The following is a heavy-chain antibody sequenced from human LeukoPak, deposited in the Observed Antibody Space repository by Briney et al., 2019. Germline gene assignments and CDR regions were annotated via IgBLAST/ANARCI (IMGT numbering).Heavy chain of an antibody. J-gene: IGHJ3*02. CDR2: IIPILGTA. Sequence: ASVKVSCKASGGTFSSYGISWVRQAPGQGLEWMGGIIPILGTANYAQKFQGRVTITADEYTGTAYMELSRLRSEDTAVYYCARVITFGGVIVQDDAFDIWGQGTMVTVSS. CDR1: GGTFSSYG. V-gene: IGHV1-69*13. CDR3: ARVITFGGVIVQDDAFDI. D-gene: IGHD3-16*02.